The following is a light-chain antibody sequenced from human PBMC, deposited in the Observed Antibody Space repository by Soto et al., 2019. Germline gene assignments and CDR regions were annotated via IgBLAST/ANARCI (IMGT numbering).Light chain of an antibody. CDR1: QSVSSTH. Sequence: EIVLTQSPGTLSFSPGERATLSCRASQSVSSTHLAWYQQKPGQAPRLLIYGASGRATGIPDRFSGSGSGTAFPLTISTLDLEVFEVYYCQKYAGSPPPSGGGTKGEIK. V-gene: IGKV3-20*01. J-gene: IGKJ4*01. CDR3: QKYAGSPPP. CDR2: GAS.